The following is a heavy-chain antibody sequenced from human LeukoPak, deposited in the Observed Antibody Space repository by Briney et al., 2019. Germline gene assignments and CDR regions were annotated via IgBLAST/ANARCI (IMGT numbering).Heavy chain of an antibody. CDR2: ISAYNGNT. CDR1: GYTFSSYG. V-gene: IGHV1-18*01. D-gene: IGHD3-3*01. J-gene: IGHJ4*02. Sequence: ASVKVSCKASGYTFSSYGFTWVRQAPGQGLEWMGWISAYNGNTKYAQKLQGRVTMTTDTSTSTAYMELRSLRSDDTAMYYCARSPPYNDFWSGKGLLDYWGQGTLVTVSS. CDR3: ARSPPYNDFWSGKGLLDY.